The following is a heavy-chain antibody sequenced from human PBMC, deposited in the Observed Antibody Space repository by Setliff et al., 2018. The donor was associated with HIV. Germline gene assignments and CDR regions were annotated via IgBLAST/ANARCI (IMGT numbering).Heavy chain of an antibody. CDR3: ARDPELKQWLVRSPSFYFDY. D-gene: IGHD6-19*01. Sequence: ASVKVSCKASGYVFSDYQIHWVRQAPGQGLEYMGYIIPNIGGTMFARKFQDRVTMTRDTSISTVYLELSRLTSDDTAVYFCARDPELKQWLVRSPSFYFDYWGPETLLVTVSS. V-gene: IGHV1-2*02. J-gene: IGHJ4*03. CDR2: IIPNIGGT. CDR1: GYVFSDYQ.